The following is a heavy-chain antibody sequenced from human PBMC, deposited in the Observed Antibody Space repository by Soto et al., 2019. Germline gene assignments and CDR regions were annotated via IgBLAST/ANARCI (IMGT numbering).Heavy chain of an antibody. CDR1: GGSISSYY. CDR2: IYYSGST. CDR3: ANTMITFGGVIDPAPRS. V-gene: IGHV4-59*08. J-gene: IGHJ5*02. D-gene: IGHD3-16*02. Sequence: QVQLQESGPGLVKPSETLSLTCTVSGGSISSYYWSWIRQPPGKGLEWIGYIYYSGSTNYNPSLKSRVTISVDTSKNQFSLKLSSVTAADTAVYYCANTMITFGGVIDPAPRSWGQGTLVTVSS.